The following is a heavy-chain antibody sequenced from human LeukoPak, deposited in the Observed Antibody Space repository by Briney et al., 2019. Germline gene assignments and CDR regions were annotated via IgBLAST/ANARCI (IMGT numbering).Heavy chain of an antibody. CDR1: GGSVNSYY. V-gene: IGHV4-4*09. Sequence: PSETLSLTCSVSGGSVNSYYWSWLRQPPGKGLEWIGYIYTTGRTNYNPSLKGRVTISVDTSKNQFSLKLSSVTAADTAVYYCAKILGSGVWYGFDIWGQGTMVTDSS. J-gene: IGHJ3*02. CDR2: IYTTGRT. D-gene: IGHD7-27*01. CDR3: AKILGSGVWYGFDI.